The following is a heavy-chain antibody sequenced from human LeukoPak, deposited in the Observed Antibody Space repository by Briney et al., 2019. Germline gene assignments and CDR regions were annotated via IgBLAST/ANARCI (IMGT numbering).Heavy chain of an antibody. V-gene: IGHV3-30*02. CDR2: IRYDGSNK. CDR1: GFTFSSYV. Sequence: PGGSLRLSCAASGFTFSSYVMHWVRQAPGKGLEWVAFIRYDGSNKYYADSVKVRFTISRDNSKNTLYLQMNSLRAEDTAVYYCAKDGGYCSSTSCYTRVGDYWGQGTLVTVSS. CDR3: AKDGGYCSSTSCYTRVGDY. J-gene: IGHJ4*02. D-gene: IGHD2-2*02.